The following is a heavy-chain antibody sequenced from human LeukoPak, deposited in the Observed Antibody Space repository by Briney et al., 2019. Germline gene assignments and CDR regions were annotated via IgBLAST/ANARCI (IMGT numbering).Heavy chain of an antibody. CDR1: GYTFTNYG. CDR3: ARDCIGCHGFDY. J-gene: IGHJ4*02. V-gene: IGHV1-18*01. CDR2: VSAYADNT. D-gene: IGHD2-15*01. Sequence: GASVTVSCTASGYTFTNYGISWVRQAPGQGLEWMGWVSAYADNTNYVQKFQGRVTMTTETSTSTAYMELRSLRSDDTAIYYCARDCIGCHGFDYWGQGTLVTVSS.